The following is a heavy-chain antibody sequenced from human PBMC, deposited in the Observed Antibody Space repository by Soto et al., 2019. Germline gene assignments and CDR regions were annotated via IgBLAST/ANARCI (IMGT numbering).Heavy chain of an antibody. CDR2: IYYSGST. CDR3: ARDPDESYYFDY. D-gene: IGHD1-26*01. CDR1: GGSISSYY. Sequence: SVTLSLTCTVAGGSISSYYLSWIRQPPGKGLEWIGYIYYSGSTNYNPSLKSRVTISVDTSKNQFSLKLSSVTAADTAVYYCARDPDESYYFDYWGQGTLVTVSS. J-gene: IGHJ4*02. V-gene: IGHV4-59*01.